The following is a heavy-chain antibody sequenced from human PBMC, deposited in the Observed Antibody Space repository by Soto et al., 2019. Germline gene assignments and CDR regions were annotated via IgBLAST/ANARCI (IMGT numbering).Heavy chain of an antibody. J-gene: IGHJ5*02. Sequence: TSETLSLTCAVSGFSISSGHYWGWMRQPPGKGLEWIGLIFANGHTDYNPSLKSRVTMSVDASKNQFSLRLTSMTAADTAVYYCVASLAASGLNWLDPWGRGTLVTVSS. D-gene: IGHD6-13*01. V-gene: IGHV4-38-2*01. CDR3: VASLAASGLNWLDP. CDR2: IFANGHT. CDR1: GFSISSGHY.